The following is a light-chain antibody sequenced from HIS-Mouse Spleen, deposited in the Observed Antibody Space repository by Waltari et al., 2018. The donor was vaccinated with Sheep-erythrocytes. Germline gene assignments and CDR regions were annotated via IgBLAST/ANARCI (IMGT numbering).Light chain of an antibody. J-gene: IGLJ3*02. Sequence: QSALTQPPSASGSPGQSVTIPCPGTSRDVGGYNYVSWYQQHPGKAPKPMIYEVSKRPSGVPDRFSGSKSGNTASLTVSGLQAEDEADYYCSSYAGSNNWVFGGGTKLTVL. CDR2: EVS. V-gene: IGLV2-8*01. CDR3: SSYAGSNNWV. CDR1: SRDVGGYNY.